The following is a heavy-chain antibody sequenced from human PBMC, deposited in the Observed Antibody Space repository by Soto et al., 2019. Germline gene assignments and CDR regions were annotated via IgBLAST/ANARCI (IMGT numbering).Heavy chain of an antibody. Sequence: QITLKESGPTLVKPTQTLTLTCPFSGFSLTASAVGVGWIRQPPGKALDWLALIYCNDDKRYSPSLKSRLTIAKDTSKNQVVLTMTDMDPVDTATYYCAHGNGYNHFDYWGQGNPVTVSA. CDR2: IYCNDDK. CDR3: AHGNGYNHFDY. J-gene: IGHJ4*02. V-gene: IGHV2-5*01. CDR1: GFSLTASAVG. D-gene: IGHD5-12*01.